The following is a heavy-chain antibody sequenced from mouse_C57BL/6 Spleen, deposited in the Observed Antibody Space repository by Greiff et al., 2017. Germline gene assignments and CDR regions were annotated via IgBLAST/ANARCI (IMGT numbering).Heavy chain of an antibody. J-gene: IGHJ4*01. CDR3: ARYYGSSDAMDY. V-gene: IGHV1-61*01. D-gene: IGHD1-1*01. CDR2: IYPSDSET. CDR1: GYTFTSYW. Sequence: QVQLQQPGAELVRPGSSVKLSCKASGYTFTSYWMDWVKQRPGQGLEWIGNIYPSDSETHYNQKFKDKATLTVDKSSSTAYMQLSSLTSEDSAVYYCARYYGSSDAMDYWGQGTSVTVSS.